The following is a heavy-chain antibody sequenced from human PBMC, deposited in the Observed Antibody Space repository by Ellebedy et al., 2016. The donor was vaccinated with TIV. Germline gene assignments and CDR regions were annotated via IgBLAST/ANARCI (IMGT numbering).Heavy chain of an antibody. D-gene: IGHD4-17*01. CDR2: INHSGST. V-gene: IGHV4-34*01. CDR3: ARARYGAYRYFDL. Sequence: MPGGSLRLSCAVYGGSFSGYYWSWIRQPPGKGLEWIGEINHSGSTNYNPSLKSRVTISVDTSKNQFSLKLSSVTAAETAVYYCARARYGAYRYFDLWGRGTLVTVSS. CDR1: GGSFSGYY. J-gene: IGHJ2*01.